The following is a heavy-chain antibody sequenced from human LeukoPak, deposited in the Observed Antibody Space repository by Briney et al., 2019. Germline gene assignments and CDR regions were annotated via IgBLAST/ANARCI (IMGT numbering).Heavy chain of an antibody. CDR3: AKMPASSGSYCFDY. J-gene: IGHJ4*02. D-gene: IGHD3-22*01. Sequence: PGGSLRLSCAASGFSFSSYGLHWVRQAPGKGLEWVAVISYDGSNKYYADSVKGRFTISRDNSKNTLDLQMNSLRAEDTAVYFCAKMPASSGSYCFDYWGQGTLVTVSS. CDR2: ISYDGSNK. V-gene: IGHV3-30*18. CDR1: GFSFSSYG.